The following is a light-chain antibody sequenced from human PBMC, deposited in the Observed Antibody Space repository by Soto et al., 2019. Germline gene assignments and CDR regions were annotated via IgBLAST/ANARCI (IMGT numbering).Light chain of an antibody. CDR2: GAS. CDR3: QQYGSSPRT. V-gene: IGKV3-20*01. Sequence: EIVVTQSPGTLSLSTGERATLSCRASQSVSSSYLAWYQQKPGQAPRLLIYGASSRATGIPDRFSGRGSGTVFTLTISRLEPEDCAVYYCQQYGSSPRTFGQGTKVEIK. J-gene: IGKJ1*01. CDR1: QSVSSSY.